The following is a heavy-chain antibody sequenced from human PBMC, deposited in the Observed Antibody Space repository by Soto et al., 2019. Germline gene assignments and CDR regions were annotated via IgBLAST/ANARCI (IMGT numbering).Heavy chain of an antibody. CDR1: GYSVSSSDYY. Sequence: SETLSLTCSVSGYSVSSSDYYWAWIRQPPGKGLEWIGSMLYSGLTYYNPSLKSRVTLSVDMSKNQFSVRLNSVTASDTAVYYCAPLSVSLSGPYGIHVWGQGTTVTVSS. CDR3: APLSVSLSGPYGIHV. CDR2: MLYSGLT. V-gene: IGHV4-39*01. J-gene: IGHJ6*02. D-gene: IGHD2-15*01.